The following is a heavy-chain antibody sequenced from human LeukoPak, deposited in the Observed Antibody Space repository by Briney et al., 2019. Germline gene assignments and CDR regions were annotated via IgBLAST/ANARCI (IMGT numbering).Heavy chain of an antibody. CDR3: ARRTMIVVKDAFDI. Sequence: SETLSLTCVVYGGSFSGYYWSWIRQPPGKGLEWIGEINHSGSTNYNPSLKSRVTISVDTSKNQFSLKLSSVTAADTAVYYCARRTMIVVKDAFDIWGQGTMVTVPS. V-gene: IGHV4-34*01. D-gene: IGHD3-22*01. CDR1: GGSFSGYY. CDR2: INHSGST. J-gene: IGHJ3*02.